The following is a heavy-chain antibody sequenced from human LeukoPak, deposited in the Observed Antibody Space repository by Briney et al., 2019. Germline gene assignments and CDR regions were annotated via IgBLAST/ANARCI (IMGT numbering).Heavy chain of an antibody. Sequence: PSETLSLTCTVSGGSISSGNYYWSWIRQPAGKGLEWIGRIYTSGSTNYNPSLKSRVTISVDTSKNQFSLKLSSVTAADTAVYYCARIENYYDSSGYNWFDPWGQGTLVTVSS. D-gene: IGHD3-22*01. CDR1: GGSISSGNYY. V-gene: IGHV4-61*02. CDR3: ARIENYYDSSGYNWFDP. CDR2: IYTSGST. J-gene: IGHJ5*02.